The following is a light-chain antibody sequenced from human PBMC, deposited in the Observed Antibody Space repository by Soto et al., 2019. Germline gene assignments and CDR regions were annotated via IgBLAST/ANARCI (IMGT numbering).Light chain of an antibody. V-gene: IGLV2-14*01. CDR2: EVS. J-gene: IGLJ1*01. CDR3: SSYTRSSIYV. CDR1: SSDVGGYNY. Sequence: QSVLTKPASVSGSPGQSIAISCTGTSSDVGGYNYVSWYQQHPGKAPKLMIYEVSNRPSGVSNRFSGSKSGNTASLTISGLQAEDDADYYCSSYTRSSIYVFGNPTKLTV.